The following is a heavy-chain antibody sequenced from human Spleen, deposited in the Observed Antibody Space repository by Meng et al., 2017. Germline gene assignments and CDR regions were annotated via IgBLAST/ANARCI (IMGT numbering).Heavy chain of an antibody. CDR1: GGSVSSSSYY. Sequence: QLQLQESGPGLVKPSQTLSLTCTVSGGSVSSSSYYWGWIRQPPAKGLEWIRNIYYGGSTDYNPYRKSRVSIYVDTSKNQFSLKRSSVTAADTDVYYCARGRPYFDYWGQGTLVTVSS. CDR2: IYYGGST. CDR3: ARGRPYFDY. J-gene: IGHJ4*02. V-gene: IGHV4-39*01.